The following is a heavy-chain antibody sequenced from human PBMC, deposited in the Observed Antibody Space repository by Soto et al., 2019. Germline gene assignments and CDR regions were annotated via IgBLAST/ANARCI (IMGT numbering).Heavy chain of an antibody. D-gene: IGHD4-17*01. CDR1: GFTFSSYG. J-gene: IGHJ4*02. V-gene: IGHV3-33*01. CDR2: IWYDGSNK. Sequence: QVQLVESGGGVVQPGRSLRLSCAASGFTFSSYGMHWVRQAPGKGLEWVAVIWYDGSNKYYADSVKGRFTISRDNSKNTMYLQMNSLRAEDTAVYYCERDHPDYGDYVGYFDYWGQGTMVTVSS. CDR3: ERDHPDYGDYVGYFDY.